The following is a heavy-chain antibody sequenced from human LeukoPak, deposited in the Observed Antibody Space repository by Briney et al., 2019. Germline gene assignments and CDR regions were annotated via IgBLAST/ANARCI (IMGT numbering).Heavy chain of an antibody. CDR3: AELGITMIGGV. CDR2: IYSGGST. D-gene: IGHD3-10*02. J-gene: IGHJ6*04. CDR1: GFTFSSYW. V-gene: IGHV3-66*01. Sequence: SGGSLRLSCAASGFTFSSYWMSRVRQAPGKGLEWVSVIYSGGSTYYADSVKGRFTISRDNSKNTLYLQMNSLRAEDTAVYYCAELGITMIGGVWGKGTTVTISS.